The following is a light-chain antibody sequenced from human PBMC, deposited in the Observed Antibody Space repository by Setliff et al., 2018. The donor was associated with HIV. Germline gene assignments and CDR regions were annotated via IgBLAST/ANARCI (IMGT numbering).Light chain of an antibody. CDR2: QAT. J-gene: IGLJ1*01. V-gene: IGLV2-23*01. Sequence: QSALTQPASVSGSPGQSITISCTGTSSDVGRYNLVSWYQQHPGKAPKLMIYQATKRPSGVSNRFSGSKSGNTASLTISGLQAKDEADYYCCSNTGSNTYVFGTGTKGTVL. CDR3: CSNTGSNTYV. CDR1: SSDVGRYNL.